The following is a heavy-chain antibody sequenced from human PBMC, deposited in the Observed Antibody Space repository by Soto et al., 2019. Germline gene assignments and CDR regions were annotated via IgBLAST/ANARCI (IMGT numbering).Heavy chain of an antibody. V-gene: IGHV3-23*01. CDR3: AREQQLVRSFDY. CDR1: GFTFSSYA. CDR2: ISGSGGST. D-gene: IGHD6-13*01. Sequence: GGSLRLSCAASGFTFSSYAMSWVRQAPGKGLEWVSAISGSGGSTYYADSVKGQFTISRDNSKNTLYLQMNSLRAEDTAVYYCAREQQLVRSFDYWGQGTLVTVSS. J-gene: IGHJ4*02.